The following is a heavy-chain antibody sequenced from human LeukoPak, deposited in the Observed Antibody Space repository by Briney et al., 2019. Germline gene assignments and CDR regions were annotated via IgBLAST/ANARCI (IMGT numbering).Heavy chain of an antibody. D-gene: IGHD2-2*02. J-gene: IGHJ3*02. Sequence: ASVKVSCKASGYTFTGYYMHWVRQAPGQGLEWMGWINPNSGGTNYAQKFQGRVTMTRDTSISTAYMELSRLRSDDTAVYYCATIVVVPAAITLDAFDIWGQGTMVTVSS. CDR1: GYTFTGYY. CDR3: ATIVVVPAAITLDAFDI. V-gene: IGHV1-2*02. CDR2: INPNSGGT.